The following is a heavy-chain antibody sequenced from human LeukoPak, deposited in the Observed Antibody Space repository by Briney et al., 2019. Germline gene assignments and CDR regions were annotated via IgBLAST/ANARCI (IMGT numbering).Heavy chain of an antibody. V-gene: IGHV3-NL1*01. CDR1: GSTFSSYG. CDR3: ATRSLISPY. D-gene: IGHD3-3*02. CDR2: IYSGGST. Sequence: GGSLRLSCAASGSTFSSYGMHWVRQAPGKGLEWVSCIYSGGSTDYADSVKGRFTISRDNSRNTLYLQMNSLRAEDTAVYYCATRSLISPYWGQGTLVTVSS. J-gene: IGHJ4*02.